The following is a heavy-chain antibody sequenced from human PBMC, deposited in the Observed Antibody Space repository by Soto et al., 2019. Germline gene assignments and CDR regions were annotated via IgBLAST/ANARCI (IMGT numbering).Heavy chain of an antibody. D-gene: IGHD7-27*01. CDR1: GGSNSSGGYY. Sequence: SETLSLTWTVSGGSNSSGGYYWSWIRQHPGKGLEWIGYIYYNGDTYYNPSLKSRVSISIDTSKNQFSLRLTSVTAADTAVYYCARSHRDNWGSPDYFDYWGQGTLVTVSS. J-gene: IGHJ4*02. CDR2: IYYNGDT. V-gene: IGHV4-31*02. CDR3: ARSHRDNWGSPDYFDY.